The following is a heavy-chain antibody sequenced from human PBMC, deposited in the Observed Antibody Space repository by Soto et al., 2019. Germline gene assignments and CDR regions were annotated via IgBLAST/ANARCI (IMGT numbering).Heavy chain of an antibody. CDR2: ISVYTGNT. CDR3: ARDRCTTDRCYTHHFDV. J-gene: IGHJ6*02. CDR1: GYTFTSYG. Sequence: QVQLVQSGGEVTKPGASVKVSCKSSGYTFTSYGVSWVRQAPGQGLEWLGWISVYTGNTKQAQKFQDRVTLTTEASTRTAYMELRSLRSDATAVYYCARDRCTTDRCYTHHFDVWGQGTTVTVSS. D-gene: IGHD2-8*01. V-gene: IGHV1-18*04.